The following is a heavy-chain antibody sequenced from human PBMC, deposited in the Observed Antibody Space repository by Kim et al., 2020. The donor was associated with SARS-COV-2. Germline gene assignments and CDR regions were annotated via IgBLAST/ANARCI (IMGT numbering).Heavy chain of an antibody. D-gene: IGHD1-26*01. V-gene: IGHV4-39*01. Sequence: SETLSLTCTVSGGSISSSSYYWGWIRQPPGKGLEWLGSIYYSGSTYSNPSLKSRVTISVDTSKNQFSLKLSPVTAADTAVYYCARHRRERLETISYYFD. CDR3: ARHRRERLETISYYFD. CDR2: IYYSGST. CDR1: GGSISSSSYY. J-gene: IGHJ4*01.